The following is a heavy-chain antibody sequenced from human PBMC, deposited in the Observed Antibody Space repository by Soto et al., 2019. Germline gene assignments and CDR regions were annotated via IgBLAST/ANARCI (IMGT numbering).Heavy chain of an antibody. D-gene: IGHD3-22*01. CDR1: GFTFSSYW. CDR2: IKQDGSEK. Sequence: GGSLRLSCAASGFTFSSYWMSWVRQAPGKGLEWVANIKQDGSEKYYVDSVKGRFTISRDNAKNSLYLQMNSLRAEDTAVYYCARHGTSRPAYYYDSSLPYFNYWGQGTLVTVSS. V-gene: IGHV3-7*01. CDR3: ARHGTSRPAYYYDSSLPYFNY. J-gene: IGHJ4*02.